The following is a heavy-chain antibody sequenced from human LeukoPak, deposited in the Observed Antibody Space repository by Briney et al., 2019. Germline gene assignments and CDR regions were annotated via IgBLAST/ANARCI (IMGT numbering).Heavy chain of an antibody. J-gene: IGHJ3*02. CDR2: IYYSGST. CDR3: ARGRYSYGDAFDI. V-gene: IGHV4-59*01. D-gene: IGHD5-18*01. CDR1: GGSISSYY. Sequence: SETLSLTCTVSGGSISSYYWSWIRQPPGKGLEWIGYIYYSGSTNYNPSLKSRVTISVDTSKNQFSLKLSSVTAADTVVYYCARGRYSYGDAFDIWGQGTMVTVSS.